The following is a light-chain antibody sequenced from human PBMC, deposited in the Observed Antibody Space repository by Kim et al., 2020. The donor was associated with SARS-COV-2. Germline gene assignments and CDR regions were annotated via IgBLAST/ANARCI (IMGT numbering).Light chain of an antibody. Sequence: IVLTQSPGTLSLSPGERATLSCRASQSVDGNYLAWYQQSPGQAPRLLIHGASSRATGIPHRFSGSGSGTDFTLSISRLEPEDFAVYYCQEYGDPPRTFGGGNKGDIK. CDR2: GAS. CDR1: QSVDGNY. CDR3: QEYGDPPRT. J-gene: IGKJ2*02. V-gene: IGKV3-20*01.